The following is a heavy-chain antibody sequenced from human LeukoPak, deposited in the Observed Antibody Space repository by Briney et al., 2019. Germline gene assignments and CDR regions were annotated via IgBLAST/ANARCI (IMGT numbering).Heavy chain of an antibody. V-gene: IGHV3-74*01. D-gene: IGHD3-22*01. J-gene: IGHJ4*02. CDR2: INSDGSST. CDR1: GFTFSCYW. CDR3: ARVFYYDSKGY. Sequence: GGSLRLSCAASGFTFSCYWMHWVRQAPGKGLVWVSRINSDGSSTSYADSVKGRFTISRDNAKNTLYLQMNSLRAEDTAVYYCARVFYYDSKGYWGQGTLVTVSS.